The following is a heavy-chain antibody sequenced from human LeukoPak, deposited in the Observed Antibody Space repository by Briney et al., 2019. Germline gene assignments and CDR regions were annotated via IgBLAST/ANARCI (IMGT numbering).Heavy chain of an antibody. Sequence: GASVKVSCKASGYTFTSYAMHWVRQAPGQRLEWMGWINAGNGNTKYSQKFQGRVTITRDTSASTAYMELSSLRSEDMAVYYCARVPGQLVSQFDPWGQGTLVTVSS. D-gene: IGHD6-13*01. CDR2: INAGNGNT. CDR3: ARVPGQLVSQFDP. V-gene: IGHV1-3*01. CDR1: GYTFTSYA. J-gene: IGHJ5*02.